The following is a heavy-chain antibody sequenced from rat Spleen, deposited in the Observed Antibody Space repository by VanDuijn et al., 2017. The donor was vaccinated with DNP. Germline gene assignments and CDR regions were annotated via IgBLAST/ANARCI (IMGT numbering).Heavy chain of an antibody. CDR2: ISHNGRNT. J-gene: IGHJ4*01. Sequence: EVQLVESGGGLVRPGNSLRLSCAASGFIFSDYAMAWVRQSPKMGLEWVASISHNGRNTYYRDSVKGRFTISRDNTKSSLYLEMDSLRSEDTATYSCTTDWAYAMDAWGQGTSVTVSS. D-gene: IGHD4-6*01. CDR3: TTDWAYAMDA. V-gene: IGHV5-20*01. CDR1: GFIFSDYA.